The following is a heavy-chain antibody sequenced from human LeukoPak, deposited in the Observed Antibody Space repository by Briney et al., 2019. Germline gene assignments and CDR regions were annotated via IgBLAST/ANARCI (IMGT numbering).Heavy chain of an antibody. J-gene: IGHJ5*02. Sequence: GGSLRHSCAASGFTFSSYAMSWVRQAPGKGLEWVAVISYDGGKQYYADSVKGRFTISRDNSKSTLYLQMNSLRAEDTAVYYCARAAGKENGYDFWFEHWGQGTLVTVSS. CDR2: ISYDGGKQ. D-gene: IGHD3-3*01. CDR1: GFTFSSYA. CDR3: ARAAGKENGYDFWFEH. V-gene: IGHV3-30*04.